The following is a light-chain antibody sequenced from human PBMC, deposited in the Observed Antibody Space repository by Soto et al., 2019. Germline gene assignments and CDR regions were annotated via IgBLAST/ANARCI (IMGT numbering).Light chain of an antibody. CDR3: QQYNNWPYT. V-gene: IGKV3-15*01. CDR1: QSVTSN. Sequence: MTQSPATLSVSPGERATLSCRASQSVTSNLAWYQQKPGQAPRLLIYGASTRATGIPARFSGSGSGTEFTLTISSLQSEDFAVYLCQQYNNWPYTFGQGTTLEIK. CDR2: GAS. J-gene: IGKJ2*01.